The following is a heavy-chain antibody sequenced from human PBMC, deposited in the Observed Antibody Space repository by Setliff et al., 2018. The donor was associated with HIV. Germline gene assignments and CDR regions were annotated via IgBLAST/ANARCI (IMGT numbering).Heavy chain of an antibody. V-gene: IGHV4-61*02. D-gene: IGHD5-12*01. Sequence: SETLSLTCTVSGGSISSRSYYWSWLRQPAGKGLEWIGRIYSNGNTDYNPSLKSRVIMSVDTSRNQFSLKLSSVTAADTAVYYCARSPLYSGYERYYFDYWGQGTLVTVSS. CDR3: ARSPLYSGYERYYFDY. CDR2: IYSNGNT. J-gene: IGHJ4*02. CDR1: GGSISSRSYY.